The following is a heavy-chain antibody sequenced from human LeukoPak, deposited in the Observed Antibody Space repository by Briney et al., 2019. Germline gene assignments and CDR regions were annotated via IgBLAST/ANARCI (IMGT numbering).Heavy chain of an antibody. Sequence: SETLSLTCTVSGGSISSYYWSWIRQPPGKGLEWIGYIYYSGSTNYNPSLKSRVTISVDTSKNQFSLKLSSVTAADTAVYYCASSSYSSSTSCPDAFDIWGQGTMVTVSS. J-gene: IGHJ3*02. D-gene: IGHD2-2*01. V-gene: IGHV4-59*01. CDR2: IYYSGST. CDR3: ASSSYSSSTSCPDAFDI. CDR1: GGSISSYY.